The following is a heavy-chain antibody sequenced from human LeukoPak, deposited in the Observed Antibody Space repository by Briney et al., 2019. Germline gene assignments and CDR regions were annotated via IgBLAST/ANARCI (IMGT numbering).Heavy chain of an antibody. CDR2: IIGSGDSR. V-gene: IGHV3-23*01. Sequence: GGSLRLSCAASGFIFSNYAMNWVRQAPGKGLEWVSVIIGSGDSRYYADSVKGRFTISRDRSKNTLYLQMNSLRAEDTAVYYCARSPSGSYYDAFDIWGQGTMVTVSS. D-gene: IGHD3-10*01. J-gene: IGHJ3*02. CDR1: GFIFSNYA. CDR3: ARSPSGSYYDAFDI.